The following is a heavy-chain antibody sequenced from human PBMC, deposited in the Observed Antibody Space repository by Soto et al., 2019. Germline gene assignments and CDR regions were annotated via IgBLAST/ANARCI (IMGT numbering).Heavy chain of an antibody. D-gene: IGHD6-13*01. J-gene: IGHJ5*02. CDR2: IYYSGST. CDR1: GGSIISYY. V-gene: IGHV4-59*01. CDR3: ARVDQQLVPAGTGWFGP. Sequence: PSETLSLTCTVSGGSIISYYWRWIRQPPGKGLEWIGYIYYSGSTNYNPSLKSRVTISVDTSKNQFSLKLSSVTAADTAVYYCARVDQQLVPAGTGWFGPWGQGTLVTVSS.